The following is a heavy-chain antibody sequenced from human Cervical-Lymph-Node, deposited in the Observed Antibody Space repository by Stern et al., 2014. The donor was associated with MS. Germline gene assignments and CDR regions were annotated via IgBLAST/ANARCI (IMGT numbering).Heavy chain of an antibody. D-gene: IGHD4-17*01. CDR3: ARGTTTVTTSWFDP. J-gene: IGHJ5*02. Sequence: VQLVESGAEVKKPGASVKVSCKASGYTFTSYDINWVRQATGHGLEWMGWMNPNSGNTGYAQKFQGRVTMTRNTSISTAYMELSSLRSEDTAVYYCARGTTTVTTSWFDPWGQGTLVTVSS. CDR1: GYTFTSYD. CDR2: MNPNSGNT. V-gene: IGHV1-8*01.